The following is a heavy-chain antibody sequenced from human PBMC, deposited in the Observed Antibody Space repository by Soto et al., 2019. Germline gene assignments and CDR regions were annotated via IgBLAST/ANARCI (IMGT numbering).Heavy chain of an antibody. CDR3: ARKSGGDYYYYYGMDV. Sequence: SETLSLTCTVSGGSISSYYWSWIRQPPGKGLEWIGYIYYSGSTNYNPSLKSRVTISVDTSKNQFSLKLSSVTAADTAVYYCARKSGGDYYYYYGMDVSGQGTTVTVYS. V-gene: IGHV4-59*01. CDR1: GGSISSYY. CDR2: IYYSGST. D-gene: IGHD2-15*01. J-gene: IGHJ6*02.